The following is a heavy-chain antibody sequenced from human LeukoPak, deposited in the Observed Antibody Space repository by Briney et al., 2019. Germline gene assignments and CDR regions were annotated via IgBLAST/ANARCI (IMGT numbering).Heavy chain of an antibody. D-gene: IGHD3-10*01. CDR1: GFTFDDYG. Sequence: GGSLRLSCAASGFTFDDYGMHWVRQAPRKGLEWVSGITCDGSSTGYADSVKGRFTISRDNAKNSLYLQMNSLRAEDTALYYCARGWGDDAFDIWGQGTMVTVSS. CDR2: ITCDGSST. CDR3: ARGWGDDAFDI. J-gene: IGHJ3*02. V-gene: IGHV3-20*04.